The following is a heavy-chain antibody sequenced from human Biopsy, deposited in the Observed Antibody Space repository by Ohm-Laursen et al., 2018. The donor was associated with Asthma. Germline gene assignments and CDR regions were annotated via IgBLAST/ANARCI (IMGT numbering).Heavy chain of an antibody. CDR3: ARDPAGYYYFDY. CDR1: GFTFSSYG. V-gene: IGHV3-33*01. D-gene: IGHD3-22*01. Sequence: SLRLSCAASGFTFSSYGMHWVRQAPGKGLEWVAVIWYDGSNKYYADSVKGRFTISRDNSKNTLYLQMNSLRAEDTAVYYCARDPAGYYYFDYWGQETLVTVSS. CDR2: IWYDGSNK. J-gene: IGHJ4*02.